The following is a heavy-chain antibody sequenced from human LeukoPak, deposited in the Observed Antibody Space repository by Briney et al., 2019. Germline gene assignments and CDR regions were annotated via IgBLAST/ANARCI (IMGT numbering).Heavy chain of an antibody. Sequence: PGGSLRLSCAASGFTFSSYWMNWARQAPGKGLEWVASINHNGNVNYVDSVKGRFTISRDNAKNSLYLQMNSLRAEDTAIYYCTRVGYIDEGIDYWGQGTLVTVSS. J-gene: IGHJ4*02. D-gene: IGHD5-24*01. V-gene: IGHV3-7*04. CDR2: INHNGNV. CDR1: GFTFSSYW. CDR3: TRVGYIDEGIDY.